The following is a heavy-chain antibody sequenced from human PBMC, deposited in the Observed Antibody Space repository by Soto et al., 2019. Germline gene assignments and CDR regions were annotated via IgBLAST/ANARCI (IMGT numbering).Heavy chain of an antibody. CDR3: ADSTGWYSLDI. D-gene: IGHD6-19*01. Sequence: QVHLQESGPGVVKPSETLSLTCADSGVSINLPYWWTWVRQSPPKGLEWIGDVYHDGSNNHNSTLKSIVNISSNNPKIQTSTSMDSVAAAESAIAYSADSTGWYSLDIWGQGRVVTVSS. CDR2: VYHDGSN. J-gene: IGHJ3*02. CDR1: GVSINLPYW. V-gene: IGHV4-4*02.